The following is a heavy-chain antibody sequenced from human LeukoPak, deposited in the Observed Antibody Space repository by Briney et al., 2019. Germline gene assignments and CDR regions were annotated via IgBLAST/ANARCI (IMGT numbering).Heavy chain of an antibody. V-gene: IGHV3-21*01. D-gene: IGHD2-15*01. CDR2: ISSSSSYI. Sequence: GGSLRLSCLGSGFNFSRYSMNWVRQAPGKGLEWVSSISSSSSYIYYADSVKGRFTISRDNAKNSLYLQMNSLRAEDTAVYYCARVQGGSSPYYFDYWGQGTLVTVSS. CDR3: ARVQGGSSPYYFDY. CDR1: GFNFSRYS. J-gene: IGHJ4*02.